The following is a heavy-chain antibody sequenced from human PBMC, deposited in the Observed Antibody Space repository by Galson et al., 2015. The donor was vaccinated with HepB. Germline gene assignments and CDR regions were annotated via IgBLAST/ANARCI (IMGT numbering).Heavy chain of an antibody. J-gene: IGHJ4*02. Sequence: SLRLSCAASGFTFSSYAMSWVRQAPGKGLEWVSSINKSGGNTYYADSVKGRFTISRDNSKNTLFLQMNSLRAEDTAVYYCAKLSGSYPFDYWGQGTLVTVSS. CDR1: GFTFSSYA. CDR3: AKLSGSYPFDY. V-gene: IGHV3-23*01. D-gene: IGHD1-26*01. CDR2: INKSGGNT.